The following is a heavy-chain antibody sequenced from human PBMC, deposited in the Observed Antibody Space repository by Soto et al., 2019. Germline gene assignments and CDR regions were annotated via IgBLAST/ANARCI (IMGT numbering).Heavy chain of an antibody. D-gene: IGHD4-17*01. CDR1: GFTFSSYG. J-gene: IGHJ6*02. Sequence: PGGSLRLSCAASGFTFSSYGMHWVRQAPGKGLEWVAVISYDGSNKYYADSVKGRFTISRDNSKNTLYLQMNSLRAEDTAVYYCAKREADYGDTDGMDVWGQGTTVTVSS. CDR3: AKREADYGDTDGMDV. CDR2: ISYDGSNK. V-gene: IGHV3-30*18.